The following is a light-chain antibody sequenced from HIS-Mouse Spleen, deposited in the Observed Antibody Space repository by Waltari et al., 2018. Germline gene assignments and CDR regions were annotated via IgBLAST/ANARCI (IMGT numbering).Light chain of an antibody. Sequence: SYELTQPPSVSVSPGQTARITCSGDALPKKYAYWYQPKSGQAPVLVIYVDSKRPSGIPERFSGSSSGTMATLTISGAQVEDEADYYCYSTDSSGNHRVFGGGTKLTVL. CDR2: VDS. CDR3: YSTDSSGNHRV. V-gene: IGLV3-10*01. CDR1: ALPKKY. J-gene: IGLJ2*01.